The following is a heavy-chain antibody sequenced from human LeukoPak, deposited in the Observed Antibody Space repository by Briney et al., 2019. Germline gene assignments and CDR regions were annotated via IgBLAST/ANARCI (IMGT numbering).Heavy chain of an antibody. Sequence: AAVTVSCKASGYTFIDYGISSLLQAPGQALKWRVWATPHSGNTHYAQTFQDRVSMTTDTSTSTAYMELRSLRSDDTAAYYCAKAGGWAYNDYERRFDPWGQGTLVTVSA. D-gene: IGHD4-17*01. V-gene: IGHV1-18*01. CDR3: AKAGGWAYNDYERRFDP. CDR1: GYTFIDYG. CDR2: ATPHSGNT. J-gene: IGHJ5*02.